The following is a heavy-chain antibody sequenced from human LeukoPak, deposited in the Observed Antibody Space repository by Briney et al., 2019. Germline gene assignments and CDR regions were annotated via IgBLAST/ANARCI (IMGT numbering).Heavy chain of an antibody. CDR3: ARQGGSSSPYYYYYMDV. CDR2: IYHSGNT. V-gene: IGHV4-38-2*01. D-gene: IGHD6-13*01. CDR1: GYSISSGYY. J-gene: IGHJ6*03. Sequence: SETLSLTCAVSGYSISSGYYWGWFRQPPGKGLEWIGNIYHSGNTYSNPSLKSRITISVDTSKNQLSLKLTSVTAADTAVYYCARQGGSSSPYYYYYMDVWGIGTTVTVSS.